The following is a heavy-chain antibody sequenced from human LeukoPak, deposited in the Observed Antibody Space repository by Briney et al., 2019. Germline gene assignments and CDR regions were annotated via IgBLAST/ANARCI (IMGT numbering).Heavy chain of an antibody. CDR3: ARDRSSSNDY. CDR2: ISAYNGNT. Sequence: ASVKVSCKASGYTFTGYYMHWVRQAPGQGLEWMGWISAYNGNTNYAQKLQGRVTMTTDTSTSTAYMELRSLRSDDTAVYYCARDRSSSNDYWGQGTLVTVSS. D-gene: IGHD6-6*01. CDR1: GYTFTGYY. V-gene: IGHV1-18*04. J-gene: IGHJ4*02.